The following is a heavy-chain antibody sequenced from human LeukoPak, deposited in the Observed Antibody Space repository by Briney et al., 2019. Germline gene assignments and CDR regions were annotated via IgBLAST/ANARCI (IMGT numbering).Heavy chain of an antibody. D-gene: IGHD3-10*01. Sequence: GGSLRLSCAASEFTFSSYAMSWVRQAPGKGLEWVSSISGGSSYIYYADSVKGRFTISRDNARRSMYLQMNSLRAEDTAVYYCARGFGSYEDYMDVWGKGTTVTVSS. CDR3: ARGFGSYEDYMDV. J-gene: IGHJ6*03. V-gene: IGHV3-21*01. CDR1: EFTFSSYA. CDR2: ISGGSSYI.